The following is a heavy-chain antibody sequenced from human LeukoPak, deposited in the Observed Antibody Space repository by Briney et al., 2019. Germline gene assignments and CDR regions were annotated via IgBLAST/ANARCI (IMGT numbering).Heavy chain of an antibody. D-gene: IGHD6-13*01. J-gene: IGHJ5*02. CDR3: AKDAYSSSCFYFDP. Sequence: GGSLRLSCAASEFTFSSYAMSWVRHAPGKGLEWVSAISGSGGSAYYADSVKGRFTISRDNSKNTLYLQMNSLRAEDTAVYYCAKDAYSSSCFYFDPWGQGTLVTVSS. V-gene: IGHV3-23*01. CDR2: ISGSGGSA. CDR1: EFTFSSYA.